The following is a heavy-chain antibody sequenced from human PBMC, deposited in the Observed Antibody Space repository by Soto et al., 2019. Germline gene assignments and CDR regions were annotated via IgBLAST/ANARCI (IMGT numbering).Heavy chain of an antibody. V-gene: IGHV4-59*11. D-gene: IGHD1-1*01. CDR3: VRQSGTYFDF. J-gene: IGHJ4*02. CDR1: GDSINSRY. CDR2: IDYVGST. Sequence: SETLSLTCSVSGDSINSRYWSWIRQPPGKGLEWIGYIDYVGSTNYAPSLQSRVTMSVDTSKNQVSLKLRYVTAADTAVYYCVRQSGTYFDFWGQGNLVTVSS.